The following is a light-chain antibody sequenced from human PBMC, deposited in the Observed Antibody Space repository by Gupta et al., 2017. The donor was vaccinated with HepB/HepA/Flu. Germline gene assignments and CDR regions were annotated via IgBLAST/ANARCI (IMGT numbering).Light chain of an antibody. CDR2: AAS. Sequence: DIQMTQSPSSLSASVGDRVTITCRASQSISSYLSWYQHKPGKAPKLLIYAASRLQSGVPSRFSGSGSGTEFTLTISSLQPEDFATYHCQQSDSIPGSFGQGTKLESK. J-gene: IGKJ2*04. CDR3: QQSDSIPGS. CDR1: QSISSY. V-gene: IGKV1-39*01.